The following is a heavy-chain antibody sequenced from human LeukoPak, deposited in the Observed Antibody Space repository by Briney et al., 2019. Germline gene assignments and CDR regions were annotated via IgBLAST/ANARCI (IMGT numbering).Heavy chain of an antibody. V-gene: IGHV1-18*01. CDR2: ISAYNGNT. D-gene: IGHD2-2*01. Sequence: GASVKVSCKASGYTFTSYGISWVRQAPGQGLEWMGWISAYNGNTNYVQKLQGRVTMTTDTSTSTAYMELRSLRSDDTAVYYCARVRVPAAMFYYYMDVWGKGTTVTVSS. CDR1: GYTFTSYG. J-gene: IGHJ6*03. CDR3: ARVRVPAAMFYYYMDV.